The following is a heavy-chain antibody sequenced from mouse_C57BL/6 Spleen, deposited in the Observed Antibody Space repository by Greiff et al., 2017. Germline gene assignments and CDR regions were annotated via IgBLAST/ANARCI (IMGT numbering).Heavy chain of an antibody. CDR3: TRGYLGYAMDY. CDR2: IDPETGGT. Sequence: QVQLQQSGAELVRPGASVTLSCKASGYTFTDYEMHWVKQTPVHGLEWIGAIDPETGGTAYNQKFKGKAILTADKSSSTAYMELRSLTSEDSAVYYCTRGYLGYAMDYWGQGTSVTVSS. J-gene: IGHJ4*01. V-gene: IGHV1-15*01. D-gene: IGHD3-3*01. CDR1: GYTFTDYE.